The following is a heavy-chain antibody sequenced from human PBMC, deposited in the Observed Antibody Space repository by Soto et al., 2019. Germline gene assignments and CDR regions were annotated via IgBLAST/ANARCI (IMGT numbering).Heavy chain of an antibody. CDR2: INPNSGGT. Sequence: ASVKVSCKASGYTFTGYYMHWVRQAPGQGLEWMGWINPNSGGTYYAQKFQGRVTMTTDTSTNTAYMELRSLRFDDTAVYYCARGTIVERPYFYMDVWGKGTTVTVSS. CDR3: ARGTIVERPYFYMDV. J-gene: IGHJ6*03. D-gene: IGHD2-15*01. V-gene: IGHV1-2*02. CDR1: GYTFTGYY.